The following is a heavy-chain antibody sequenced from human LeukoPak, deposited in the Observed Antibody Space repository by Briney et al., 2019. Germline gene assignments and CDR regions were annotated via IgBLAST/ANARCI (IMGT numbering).Heavy chain of an antibody. D-gene: IGHD3-3*01. CDR1: GFTFGDYA. J-gene: IGHJ4*02. Sequence: GRSLRLSCTASGFTFGDYAMSWVRQAPGKGLEWVGFIRSKAYGGTTEYAASVKGRFTTSRDDSKSIAYLQMNSLKTEDTAVCYCTRVTYYDFWSGYFSREYFDYWGQGTLVTVSS. V-gene: IGHV3-49*04. CDR3: TRVTYYDFWSGYFSREYFDY. CDR2: IRSKAYGGTT.